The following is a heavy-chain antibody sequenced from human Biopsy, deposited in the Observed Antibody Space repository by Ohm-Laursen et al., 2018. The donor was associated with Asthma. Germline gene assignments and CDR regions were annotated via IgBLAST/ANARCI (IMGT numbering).Heavy chain of an antibody. CDR2: VSWNSGSI. Sequence: SLRLSCAASGFTFDDYAMHWVRQAPGKGLEWVSGVSWNSGSIDYADSVKGRFTISRDNAKNSLYLQMNSLGGADTALYYCVKDIRLQLWGFDSWGQGTLVSVSS. D-gene: IGHD6-13*01. V-gene: IGHV3-9*01. CDR3: VKDIRLQLWGFDS. J-gene: IGHJ4*02. CDR1: GFTFDDYA.